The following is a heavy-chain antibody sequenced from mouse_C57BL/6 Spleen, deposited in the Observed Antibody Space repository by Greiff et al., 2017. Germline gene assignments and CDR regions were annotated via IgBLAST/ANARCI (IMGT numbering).Heavy chain of an antibody. J-gene: IGHJ4*01. CDR3: ARDNFITTLVGAMDY. D-gene: IGHD1-1*01. CDR2: INYDGSST. Sequence: EVHLVESEGGLVQPGSSMKLSCTASGFTFSDYYMAWVRQVPEKGLEWVANINYDGSSTYYLDSLKSRFIFSRDNAKNILYLQMSSLKSADTATYYCARDNFITTLVGAMDYWGQGTSVTVSS. CDR1: GFTFSDYY. V-gene: IGHV5-16*01.